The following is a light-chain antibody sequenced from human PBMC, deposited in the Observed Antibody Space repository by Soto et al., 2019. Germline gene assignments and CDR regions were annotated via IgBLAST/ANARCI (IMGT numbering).Light chain of an antibody. J-gene: IGKJ3*01. Sequence: DIQMTQSPSSLSASVGDRVTITCPASQDISNYLNRYQQKPGKAPKLLIYDASNLETGVPSRFSGSGSGTDFTFTISSLQPEDIATDYCQQYDNPLFTFGPGTKVDIK. CDR1: QDISNY. CDR2: DAS. V-gene: IGKV1-33*01. CDR3: QQYDNPLFT.